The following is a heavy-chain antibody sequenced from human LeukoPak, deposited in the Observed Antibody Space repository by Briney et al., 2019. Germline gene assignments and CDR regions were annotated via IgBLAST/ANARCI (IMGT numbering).Heavy chain of an antibody. Sequence: GGSLRLSCAASGFTFSSYAMSWVRQAPGKGLEWVSAITGSGSSTYYADSVKGRFTISRDNSKNTLYVQMNSLRAEDTAVYYCAKSGYSTKGDFDYWGRGTLVTVSS. CDR2: ITGSGSST. D-gene: IGHD6-13*01. J-gene: IGHJ4*02. CDR3: AKSGYSTKGDFDY. V-gene: IGHV3-23*01. CDR1: GFTFSSYA.